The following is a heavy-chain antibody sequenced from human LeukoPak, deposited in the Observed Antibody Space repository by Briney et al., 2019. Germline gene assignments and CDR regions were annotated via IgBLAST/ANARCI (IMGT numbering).Heavy chain of an antibody. CDR2: IWYDGSNK. V-gene: IGHV3-33*01. J-gene: IGHJ4*02. D-gene: IGHD2-21*01. CDR1: GLTFSSHG. CDR3: ARGVNGDSDF. Sequence: GGSLRLSCVASGLTFSSHGMHWVRQAPGKGLEWVAVIWYDGSNKYYADSVKGRFTISRDNAKNTLYLQMNSLRAEDTAVYYCARGVNGDSDFWGQGTLVTVSS.